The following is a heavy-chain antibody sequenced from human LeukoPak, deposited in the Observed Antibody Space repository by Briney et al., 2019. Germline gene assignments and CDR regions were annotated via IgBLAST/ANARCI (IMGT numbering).Heavy chain of an antibody. Sequence: PGGSLRLSCAASGFTFDDFGMSWVRQAPGKGLEWVPGINWNGGRTGYADSVKGRFIISRDNAKNSLYLQMNSLRAEDTALYYCARETTVTTFWFDPWGQGTLVTVSS. CDR1: GFTFDDFG. J-gene: IGHJ5*02. CDR3: ARETTVTTFWFDP. CDR2: INWNGGRT. V-gene: IGHV3-20*04. D-gene: IGHD4-17*01.